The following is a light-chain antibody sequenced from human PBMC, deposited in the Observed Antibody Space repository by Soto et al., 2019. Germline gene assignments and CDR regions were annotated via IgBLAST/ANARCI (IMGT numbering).Light chain of an antibody. CDR2: DVN. Sequence: QSARAQPASVSGSPGQSITVPCTGTSSDLGTYNYVSWYQHHPGKAPKLMIFDVNNRPSGVSNRFSGSKSGNTASLTISRLQAEDEADYYCSSFATSTTFVFGTGTKLTVL. CDR3: SSFATSTTFV. V-gene: IGLV2-14*03. CDR1: SSDLGTYNY. J-gene: IGLJ1*01.